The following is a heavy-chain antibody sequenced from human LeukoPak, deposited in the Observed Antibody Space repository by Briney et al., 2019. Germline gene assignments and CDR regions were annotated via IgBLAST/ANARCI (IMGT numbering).Heavy chain of an antibody. V-gene: IGHV4-59*01. J-gene: IGHJ6*03. D-gene: IGHD3-22*01. Sequence: PSETLSLTCTVTGGSISSYYWSWIRQPPGEGLEWIGYIYYSGSTNYNPSLESRVTISVDTSKTQFSLKLTSVTAADTAVYYCARSDSNYYYHYMDVWGKGTTVTVSS. CDR3: ARSDSNYYYHYMDV. CDR2: IYYSGST. CDR1: GGSISSYY.